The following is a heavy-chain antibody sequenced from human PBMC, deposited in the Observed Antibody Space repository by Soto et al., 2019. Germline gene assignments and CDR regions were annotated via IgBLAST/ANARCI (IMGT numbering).Heavy chain of an antibody. D-gene: IGHD1-26*01. CDR1: GNSVSSSSVT. CDR2: TYYRSKWYN. J-gene: IGHJ5*01. Sequence: SQTLSLTCAISGNSVSSSSVTSNWIRQSPSRGLEWLGRTYYRSKWYNDYAESVKSRITINPDTSKNQFSLHLNSVTPEDTAVYFCVRLIGNSWLDFWGQGTLVTVS. V-gene: IGHV6-1*01. CDR3: VRLIGNSWLDF.